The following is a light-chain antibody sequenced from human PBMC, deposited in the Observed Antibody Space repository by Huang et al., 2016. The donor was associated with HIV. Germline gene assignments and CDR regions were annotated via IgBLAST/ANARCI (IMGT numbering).Light chain of an antibody. V-gene: IGKV3-15*01. CDR1: QRVSNN. CDR2: GTY. Sequence: EIVMTQSPATLSVSPGERATLSFRASQRVSNNLAWYQQIPGQAPRLLIYGTYTRATCIPARFSGSGSRTEFTRTISSLQSEDFAVYYCQQYNNWPLTFGQGTKVEIK. CDR3: QQYNNWPLT. J-gene: IGKJ1*01.